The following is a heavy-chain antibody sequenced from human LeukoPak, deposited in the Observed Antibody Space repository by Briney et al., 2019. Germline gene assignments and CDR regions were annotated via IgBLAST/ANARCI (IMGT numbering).Heavy chain of an antibody. Sequence: GCSVRVSCAASGFTFSSYGMHWVRQAPGKGLEWVTVISYDGRNIYYADSVKGRFTISRDNSKNTLYLQMNSLRAEDTAVYYCAKAFGYCSGGSCYYYYYGMDVWGKGTTVTVSS. CDR1: GFTFSSYG. V-gene: IGHV3-30*18. D-gene: IGHD2-15*01. CDR3: AKAFGYCSGGSCYYYYYGMDV. CDR2: ISYDGRNI. J-gene: IGHJ6*04.